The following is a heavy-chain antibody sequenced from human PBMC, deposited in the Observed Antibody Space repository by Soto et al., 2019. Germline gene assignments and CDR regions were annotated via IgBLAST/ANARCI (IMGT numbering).Heavy chain of an antibody. CDR2: IKSRGSGGTR. CDR1: GIPFTDAW. Sequence: VQLVESEGGLVKPGGSLRLSCVLSGIPFTDAWMNWVRQTPGRGLEWVGRIKSRGSGGTRDYAAPVKGRFTISRDDSRHTVYLQMDSLQVADTAVYFCVWQADFIGSWHWGQGSLVTVSS. J-gene: IGHJ4*02. CDR3: VWQADFIGSWH. V-gene: IGHV3-15*07. D-gene: IGHD1-26*01.